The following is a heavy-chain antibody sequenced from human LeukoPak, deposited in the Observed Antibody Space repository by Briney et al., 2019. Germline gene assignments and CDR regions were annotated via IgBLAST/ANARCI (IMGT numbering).Heavy chain of an antibody. Sequence: ASVKVSCKASGGAFSTYAMNWVRQAPGQGLEWMGGIVPIFGPANYAQSFQGRVTITADDSTTTSYMELSSLRSEDTAVYYCARVGAGLNDAFDIWGQGTMVTVSS. CDR3: ARVGAGLNDAFDI. V-gene: IGHV1-69*01. CDR2: IVPIFGPA. D-gene: IGHD3-10*01. J-gene: IGHJ3*02. CDR1: GGAFSTYA.